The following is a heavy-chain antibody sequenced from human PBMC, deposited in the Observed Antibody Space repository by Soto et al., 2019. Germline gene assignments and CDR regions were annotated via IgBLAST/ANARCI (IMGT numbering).Heavy chain of an antibody. D-gene: IGHD3-10*01. Sequence: EVQLLESGGGLVQPGGSLRLSCAASGFTFSNYATTWVRQAPGKGLQWVSTITSSGDDTYYADSVKGRFTISRDNSRNMPYLQMNSLRADDTAVYYCAKRLTGDSWGQGTLVTVSS. CDR1: GFTFSNYA. CDR2: ITSSGDDT. V-gene: IGHV3-23*01. J-gene: IGHJ4*02. CDR3: AKRLTGDS.